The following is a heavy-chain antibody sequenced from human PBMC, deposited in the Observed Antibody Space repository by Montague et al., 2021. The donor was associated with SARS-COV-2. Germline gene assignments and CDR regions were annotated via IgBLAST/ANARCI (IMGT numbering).Heavy chain of an antibody. V-gene: IGHV3-53*01. CDR3: ARRSAVPGSFDF. CDR2: TYDGGDAT. Sequence: SLRLSCAASGFAFRTKYLTWVRQAPGKGLEWVSVTYDGGDATYXXXSXKGRFTVSRDDSKNTLFLQMSSLRAEDTAVYYCARRSAVPGSFDFWGQGTLVTVSS. J-gene: IGHJ4*02. D-gene: IGHD3-3*01. CDR1: GFAFRTKY.